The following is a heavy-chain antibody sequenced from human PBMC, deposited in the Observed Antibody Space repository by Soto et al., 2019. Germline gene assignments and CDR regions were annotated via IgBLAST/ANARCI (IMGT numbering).Heavy chain of an antibody. J-gene: IGHJ3*02. CDR2: IIPILGIA. Sequence: GASVKVSCKASVGTLSSYTISWVRQAPGQGLEWMGRIIPILGIANYAQKFQGRVTITADKSTSTAYMELSSLRSEDTAVYYCASGKEYCSGGSCYESDAFDIWGQGTMVTVSS. V-gene: IGHV1-69*02. CDR3: ASGKEYCSGGSCYESDAFDI. CDR1: VGTLSSYT. D-gene: IGHD2-15*01.